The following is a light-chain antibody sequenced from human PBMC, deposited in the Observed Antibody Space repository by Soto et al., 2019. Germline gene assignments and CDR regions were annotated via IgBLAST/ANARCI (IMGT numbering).Light chain of an antibody. CDR3: HQYYSLPLT. CDR1: QNVLFSSNDKNY. CDR2: WAS. Sequence: DIVVTQSPDSLVLSLGERATINCKSSQNVLFSSNDKNYLAWYQQKPGQPPKLLIYWASIRESGVPDRFSGSGSVTDFTLTISSLQAEDVAVYYCHQYYSLPLTFGQGTKLEIK. V-gene: IGKV4-1*01. J-gene: IGKJ2*01.